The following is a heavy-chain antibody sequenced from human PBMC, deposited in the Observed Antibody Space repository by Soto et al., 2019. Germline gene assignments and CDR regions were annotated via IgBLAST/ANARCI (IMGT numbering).Heavy chain of an antibody. V-gene: IGHV1-18*01. CDR1: GYTFSSYG. J-gene: IGHJ4*02. CDR3: ARAPTYDSSGYATDY. CDR2: ISAYNGNT. D-gene: IGHD3-22*01. Sequence: QVQLVQSGAEVKKPGASVKVSCEASGYTFSSYGISWVRQAPGQGLEWMGWISAYNGNTNYAQKFQGRVTMTTYTSXXTAYMELRSMRSDDTAVYYCARAPTYDSSGYATDYWGQGTLVTVSS.